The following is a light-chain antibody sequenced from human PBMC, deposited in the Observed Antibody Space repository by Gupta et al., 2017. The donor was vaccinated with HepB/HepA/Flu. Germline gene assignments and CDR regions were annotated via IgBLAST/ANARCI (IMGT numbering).Light chain of an antibody. CDR1: QSIGTS. CDR3: QQTSSVPWT. J-gene: IGKJ1*01. V-gene: IGKV6-21*01. Sequence: EIVLTQSPDFQSVTPKEKVTITCRATQSIGTSLHWYQHKPDQSPKLLIKYASQSFSGVPSRFSGSGSGTDFTLTINSLEAGDAATYFCQQTSSVPWTFGQGTTVEIQ. CDR2: YAS.